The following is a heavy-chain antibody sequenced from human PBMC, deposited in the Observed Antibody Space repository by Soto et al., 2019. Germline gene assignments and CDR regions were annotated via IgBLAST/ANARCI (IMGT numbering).Heavy chain of an antibody. CDR1: GFTFDDYA. D-gene: IGHD6-13*01. V-gene: IGHV3-9*01. J-gene: IGHJ4*02. CDR2: SRWKSGSI. CDR3: AKDIGYLAAAEGYFDY. Sequence: EVQLVESGGGLVQPGRSLRLSCAASGFTFDDYAMHWVRQAPGTGLEWVSGSRWKSGSIGYADSVKGRFTIARDNAKTSLYLQMTSMRAEATALYYCAKDIGYLAAAEGYFDYCGQGTLVTVSS.